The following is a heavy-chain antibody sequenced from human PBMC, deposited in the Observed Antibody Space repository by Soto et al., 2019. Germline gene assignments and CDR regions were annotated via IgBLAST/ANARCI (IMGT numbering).Heavy chain of an antibody. CDR1: GGSFNGYY. D-gene: IGHD2-2*02. J-gene: IGHJ4*02. CDR2: INHSGST. Sequence: SETLSLTCAVYGGSFNGYYWSWIRQPPGKGLEWIGEINHSGSTNYNPSLKSRVTISVDTSKNQFSLKLSSVTAADTAVYYCARSGRRNCSSTSCYRVCDYWGQGTLVTVSS. CDR3: ARSGRRNCSSTSCYRVCDY. V-gene: IGHV4-34*01.